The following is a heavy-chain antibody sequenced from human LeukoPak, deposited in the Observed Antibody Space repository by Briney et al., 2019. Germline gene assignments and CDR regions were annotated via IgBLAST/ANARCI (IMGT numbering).Heavy chain of an antibody. V-gene: IGHV3-30*03. CDR3: VRGTYYFDY. CDR2: ISYAGSNK. J-gene: IGHJ4*02. D-gene: IGHD2-2*01. CDR1: GFTFSSYG. Sequence: GGSLRLSCVASGFTFSSYGMHWVRQAPGKGLEWVALISYAGSNKYYADSVKGRFTISRDNSKNTLYLQMNSLRAEDTAVYYCVRGTYYFDYWGRGTLVTVSS.